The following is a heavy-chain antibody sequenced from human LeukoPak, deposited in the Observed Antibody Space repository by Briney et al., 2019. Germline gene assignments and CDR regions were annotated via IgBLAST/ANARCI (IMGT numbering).Heavy chain of an antibody. CDR3: AGKKWELLGGRKNWFDP. CDR2: ISSSGSTI. D-gene: IGHD1-26*01. Sequence: SGGSLRLSCAASGFTFSSYEMNWVRQAPGKGLEWVSYISSSGSTIYYADSVKGRFTISRDNAKNSLYLQMNSLRAEDTAVYYCAGKKWELLGGRKNWFDPWGQGTLVTVSS. J-gene: IGHJ5*02. V-gene: IGHV3-48*03. CDR1: GFTFSSYE.